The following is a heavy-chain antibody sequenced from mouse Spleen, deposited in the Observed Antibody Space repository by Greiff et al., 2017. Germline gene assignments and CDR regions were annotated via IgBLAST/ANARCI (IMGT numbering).Heavy chain of an antibody. V-gene: IGHV2-2*01. CDR3: ASHYYGSREYAMGY. CDR1: GFSLTSYG. J-gene: IGHJ4*01. Sequence: VQLQQSGPGLVQPSQSLSITCTASGFSLTSYGVHWVRQSPGQGLEWLGVIWPGGSTAYNAAFISSLSISKDNSKSKVFFKMNSLQAEDTAIYYCASHYYGSREYAMGYWGQGTSVTVSS. CDR2: IWPGGST. D-gene: IGHD1-1*01.